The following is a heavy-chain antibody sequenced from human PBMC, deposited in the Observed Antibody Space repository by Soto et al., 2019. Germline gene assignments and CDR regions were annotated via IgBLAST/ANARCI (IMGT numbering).Heavy chain of an antibody. CDR3: ARAKACFDP. J-gene: IGHJ5*02. V-gene: IGHV1-2*02. CDR2: INPNSGGT. CDR1: GYTFTGFY. Sequence: GDSVQASCTASGYTFTGFYMHWVRQAPGQGLEWMGWINPNSGGTNYAQKFQGRVTMTRDTSIGTAYMELSRLTSDDTAVYYCARAKACFDPWGQRNLVTVS.